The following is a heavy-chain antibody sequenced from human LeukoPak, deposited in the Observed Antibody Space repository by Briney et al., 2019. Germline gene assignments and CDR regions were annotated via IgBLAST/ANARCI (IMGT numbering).Heavy chain of an antibody. D-gene: IGHD1-7*01. CDR1: GGSFSGYY. CDR3: ASRPSSGTQRDH. CDR2: INHSGST. J-gene: IGHJ4*02. V-gene: IGHV4-34*01. Sequence: PLETLSLTCAVYGGSFSGYYWNWFRQGPGKGLEWIGDINHSGSTHYNPSLKKRGTMSVHRSKHQFSLKLGSVAVADTALYYCASRPSSGTQRDHWRKPTMVTDSS.